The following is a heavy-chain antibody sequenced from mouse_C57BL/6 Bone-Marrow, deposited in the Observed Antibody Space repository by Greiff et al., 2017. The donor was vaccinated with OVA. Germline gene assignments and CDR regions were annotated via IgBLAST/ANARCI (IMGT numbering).Heavy chain of an antibody. D-gene: IGHD2-3*01. Sequence: VQLQQSGAELVKPGASVKISCKASGYAFSSYWMNWVKQRPGKGLEWIGQIYPGDGDTNYNGKFKGKATLTADKSSSTAYMQLSSLTSEDSAVYFCARGYDIYAMDYWGQGTSVTVSS. CDR1: GYAFSSYW. V-gene: IGHV1-80*01. CDR2: IYPGDGDT. CDR3: ARGYDIYAMDY. J-gene: IGHJ4*01.